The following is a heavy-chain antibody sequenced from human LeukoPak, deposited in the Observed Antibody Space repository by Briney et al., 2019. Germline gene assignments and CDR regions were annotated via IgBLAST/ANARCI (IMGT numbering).Heavy chain of an antibody. CDR3: ATISGSFEYLDY. J-gene: IGHJ4*02. CDR1: GFTFSNYW. V-gene: IGHV3-23*01. CDR2: ISGGGGTT. Sequence: GGSLRLSCAASGFTFSNYWMSWVRQAPGKGLEWVSRISGGGGTTYYADSVKGRFIISRDISKNTLYLQMNSLRVEDTAVYYCATISGSFEYLDYWGQGTLVTVSS. D-gene: IGHD1-26*01.